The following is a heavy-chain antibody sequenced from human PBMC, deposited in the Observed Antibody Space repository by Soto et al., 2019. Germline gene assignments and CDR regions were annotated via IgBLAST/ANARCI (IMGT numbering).Heavy chain of an antibody. CDR1: GFTFSSYA. V-gene: IGHV3-23*01. CDR3: AKEHLEDSSGYYYTFEFDS. J-gene: IGHJ4*02. D-gene: IGHD3-22*01. Sequence: EVQLLESGGGLVQPGGSLRLSFAASGFTFSSYAMSWVRQAPGKGLEWVSAISGSGGSTYYEDSVKGRFTISRDNSXNXLXXQINSLRAEDTAVYYCAKEHLEDSSGYYYTFEFDSWGQGTLVTVSS. CDR2: ISGSGGST.